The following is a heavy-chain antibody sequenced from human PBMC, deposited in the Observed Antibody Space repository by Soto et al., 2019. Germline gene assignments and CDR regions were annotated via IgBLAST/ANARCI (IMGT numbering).Heavy chain of an antibody. Sequence: SQTLSLTCAISGDSVSSNSAAWNWIRLSPSRGLEWLARTYYRSRWYNDYAVSVRSRITVNPDTSKNQFSLQLTSVTPEDTAVYYCARQCYYDSSGYYEAYNWFDPWGQGTLVTVSS. V-gene: IGHV6-1*01. CDR1: GDSVSSNSAA. CDR2: TYYRSRWYN. D-gene: IGHD3-22*01. CDR3: ARQCYYDSSGYYEAYNWFDP. J-gene: IGHJ5*02.